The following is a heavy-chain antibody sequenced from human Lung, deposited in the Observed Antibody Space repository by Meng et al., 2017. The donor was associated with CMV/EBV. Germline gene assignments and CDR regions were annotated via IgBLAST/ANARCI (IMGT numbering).Heavy chain of an antibody. Sequence: SCAASGFIFSKYVMHWVRQAPGKGLEWVAALSSDGNTKYYGNSARGRLTMSRDNSQNTVYLDMQGLRPEDTALYYCARELKLRVNFDNWGQGTMVTVSS. CDR2: LSSDGNTK. J-gene: IGHJ4*02. D-gene: IGHD6-6*01. CDR3: ARELKLRVNFDN. V-gene: IGHV3-30*03. CDR1: GFIFSKYV.